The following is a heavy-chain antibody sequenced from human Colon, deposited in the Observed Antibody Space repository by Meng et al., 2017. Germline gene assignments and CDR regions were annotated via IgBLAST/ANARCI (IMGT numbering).Heavy chain of an antibody. D-gene: IGHD4-17*01. V-gene: IGHV7-4-1*02. Sequence: VQLVQSGSELKKPGASVKVSCKASGYDFTNYGMNWVRQAPGQGLEWIGWINTYTGNPAYAQGFTGRFVFSLDTSVSTAYLQISSLKAEDTAVYYCATAVTTVPFDYWGQGTLVTVSS. CDR2: INTYTGNP. CDR3: ATAVTTVPFDY. CDR1: GYDFTNYG. J-gene: IGHJ4*02.